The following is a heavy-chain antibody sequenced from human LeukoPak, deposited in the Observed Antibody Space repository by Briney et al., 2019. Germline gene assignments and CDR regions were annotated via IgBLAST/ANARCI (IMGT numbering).Heavy chain of an antibody. CDR2: ISGSGDST. CDR1: GVTFSNYA. V-gene: IGHV3-23*01. Sequence: PGGSLRLCCAASGVTFSNYAMRWVRQAPGRGLEWVSGISGSGDSTYYADSVKGRFTISRDNSKNTLYLQMNSLRAEDTAVYYCARRSGIAVAGAFDYWGQGTLVTVSS. CDR3: ARRSGIAVAGAFDY. D-gene: IGHD6-19*01. J-gene: IGHJ4*02.